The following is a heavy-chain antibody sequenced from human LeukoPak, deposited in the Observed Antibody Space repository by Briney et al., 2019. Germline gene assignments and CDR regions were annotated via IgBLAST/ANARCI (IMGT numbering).Heavy chain of an antibody. Sequence: GASVKVFCKASGYTFTSYDISWVRQPPGQGLEWMGCISAYSGNTNYAQKLQGRVTMTTDTSTSTAYMELRSLRSDDTAVYYCARDNLLDYYYDSGGPDAFDIWGQGTMVTVSS. CDR3: ARDNLLDYYYDSGGPDAFDI. J-gene: IGHJ3*02. V-gene: IGHV1-18*01. D-gene: IGHD3-22*01. CDR2: ISAYSGNT. CDR1: GYTFTSYD.